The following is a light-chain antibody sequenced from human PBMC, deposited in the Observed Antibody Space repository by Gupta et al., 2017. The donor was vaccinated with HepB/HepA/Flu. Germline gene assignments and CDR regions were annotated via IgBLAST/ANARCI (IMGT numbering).Light chain of an antibody. CDR2: DSS. CDR3: QQRSSWPSLT. Sequence: EIVLTQSPATLSLSPGDRATLSCRASQSISKYLAWYQQKPGQAPRLFIYDSSIRATDIPARFSGSGSGTDFTLTITSLEPEDFAVYYCQQRSSWPSLTFGGGTKVDI. CDR1: QSISKY. J-gene: IGKJ4*01. V-gene: IGKV3-11*01.